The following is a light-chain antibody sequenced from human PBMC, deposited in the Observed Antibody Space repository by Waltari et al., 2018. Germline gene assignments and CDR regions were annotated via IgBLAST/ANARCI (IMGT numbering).Light chain of an antibody. CDR2: NDR. Sequence: SYVLTQPPSVSVAPGQTARLTCGGNNIATKSVPWYQQRPGQAPVLVVYNDRDRPSGIPERFSGSNSGNTATLTISRVEAGDEADYYCQVWDSGSDHWVFGGGTKLTVL. V-gene: IGLV3-21*02. J-gene: IGLJ3*02. CDR1: NIATKS. CDR3: QVWDSGSDHWV.